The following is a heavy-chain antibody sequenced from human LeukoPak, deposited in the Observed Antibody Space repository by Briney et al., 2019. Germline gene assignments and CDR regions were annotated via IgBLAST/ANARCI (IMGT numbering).Heavy chain of an antibody. CDR3: ARDAGYSSGSDP. V-gene: IGHV3-11*01. J-gene: IGHJ5*02. Sequence: PGGSLRLSCAASGFTFSDYDMSWIRQAPGKGLEWVSYISSSGRTIYYADSVKGRFTISRDNAKNSLYLQMNSLRAEDTAVYYCARDAGYSSGSDPWGQGTLVTVSS. CDR2: ISSSGRTI. D-gene: IGHD6-19*01. CDR1: GFTFSDYD.